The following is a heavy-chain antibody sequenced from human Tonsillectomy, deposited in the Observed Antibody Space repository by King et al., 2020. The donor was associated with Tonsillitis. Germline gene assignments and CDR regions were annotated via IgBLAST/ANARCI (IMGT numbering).Heavy chain of an antibody. V-gene: IGHV4-34*01. D-gene: IGHD6-19*01. J-gene: IGHJ6*03. CDR3: ARCEAGSRYYYYYMDV. CDR1: GGSFSGYY. CDR2: INHSGST. Sequence: VQLQQWGAGLLKPSETLSLTCAVSGGSFSGYYWSWIRQPPGKGLEWIGEINHSGSTNYNPSLKSRVTISVDTSKNQFSLKLSSVTAADTAVYYCARCEAGSRYYYYYMDVWGKGTTVTVSS.